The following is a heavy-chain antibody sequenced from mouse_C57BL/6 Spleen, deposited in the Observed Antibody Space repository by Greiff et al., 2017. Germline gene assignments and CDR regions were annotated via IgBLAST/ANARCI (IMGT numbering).Heavy chain of an antibody. V-gene: IGHV5-16*01. CDR3: AREPLYYYGSSYVYYFDY. Sequence: EVKVVESEGGLVQPGSSMKLSCTASGFTFSDYYMAWVRQVPEKGLEWVANINYDGSSTYYLDSLKSRFIISRDNAKNILYLQMSSLKSEDTATYYCAREPLYYYGSSYVYYFDYWGQGTTLTVSS. CDR2: INYDGSST. CDR1: GFTFSDYY. J-gene: IGHJ2*01. D-gene: IGHD1-1*01.